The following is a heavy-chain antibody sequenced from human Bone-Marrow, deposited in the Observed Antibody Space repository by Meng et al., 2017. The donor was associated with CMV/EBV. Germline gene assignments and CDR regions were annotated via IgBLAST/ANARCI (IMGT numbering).Heavy chain of an antibody. CDR3: ARDVPAAIFNPYYYYGMDV. Sequence: SQTLSLTCAVYGGSFSGYYWSWIRQPPGKGLEWIGEINHSVSTNYNPSLKSRVTISVDTSKNQFSLKLSSVTAADTAVYYCARDVPAAIFNPYYYYGMDVWGQGTTVTVSS. D-gene: IGHD2-2*01. J-gene: IGHJ6*02. CDR2: INHSVST. CDR1: GGSFSGYY. V-gene: IGHV4-34*01.